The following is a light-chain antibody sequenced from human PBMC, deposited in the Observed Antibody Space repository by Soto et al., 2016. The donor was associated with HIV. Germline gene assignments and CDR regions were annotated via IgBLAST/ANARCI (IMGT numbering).Light chain of an antibody. CDR3: LQDYNYPRT. CDR2: ATY. CDR1: QAINSR. Sequence: DIQMTQSPSSVSASVGDRVTITCRASQAINSRLAWYQQNPGKAPEVLITATYTLQDGVPSRFSGSASGGTGTDFTLTIDSLQPEDFATYYCLQDYNYPRTFGQGTKVEIK. J-gene: IGKJ1*01. V-gene: IGKV1-12*01.